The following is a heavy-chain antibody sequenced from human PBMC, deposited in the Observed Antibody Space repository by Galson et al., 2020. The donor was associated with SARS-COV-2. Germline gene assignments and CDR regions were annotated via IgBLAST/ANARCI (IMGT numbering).Heavy chain of an antibody. Sequence: GESLKTSCTASGLTFDDYAMGWFRQGPGKGLEWVSFIRSKTYGRTTEYAASVKGRFTISRDDSKSIVYLEMNSLTTEDTGVYYCTRDRGAAGSTAGYWGQGTQVTVSS. D-gene: IGHD6-13*01. V-gene: IGHV3-49*03. J-gene: IGHJ4*02. CDR2: IRSKTYGRTT. CDR1: GLTFDDYA. CDR3: TRDRGAAGSTAGY.